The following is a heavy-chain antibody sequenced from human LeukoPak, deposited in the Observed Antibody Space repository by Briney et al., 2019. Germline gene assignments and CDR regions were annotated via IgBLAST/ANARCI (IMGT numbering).Heavy chain of an antibody. J-gene: IGHJ4*02. CDR2: ISSSSSTI. CDR3: ARESSWLDDY. V-gene: IGHV3-48*04. D-gene: IGHD6-13*01. CDR1: GFTFSSYA. Sequence: GGSLRLSCAASGFTFSSYAMHWVRQAPGKGLEWVSYISSSSSTIYYADSVKGRFTISRDNAKNSLYLQMNSLRAEDTAVYYCARESSWLDDYWGQGTLVTVSS.